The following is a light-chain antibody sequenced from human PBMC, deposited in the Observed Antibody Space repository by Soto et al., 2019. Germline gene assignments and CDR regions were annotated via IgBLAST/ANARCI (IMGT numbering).Light chain of an antibody. J-gene: IGKJ3*01. CDR3: QQYNKWPLFT. CDR2: GAS. Sequence: EAVMTQSPATLSVSPGERATLSCRASQSVSSNLAWYQLRPGQAPRLLIYGASTRATGIPARFSGSGSGTEFTLTISSLQSEDFALYYCQQYNKWPLFTFGPGTRVDIK. V-gene: IGKV3-15*01. CDR1: QSVSSN.